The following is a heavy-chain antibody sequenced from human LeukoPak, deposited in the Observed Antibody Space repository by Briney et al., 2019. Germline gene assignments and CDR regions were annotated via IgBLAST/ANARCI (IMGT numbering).Heavy chain of an antibody. D-gene: IGHD3-22*01. CDR3: ARAGPPYYYDSSGYYYRRGSWFDP. CDR1: GYTFTGYY. V-gene: IGHV1-2*02. CDR2: INPNSGGT. Sequence: GASVKVSCKASGYTFTGYYMHWVRQAPGQGLEWMGWINPNSGGTNYAQKFQGRVTMTRDTSISTAYMELSRLRSDDTAVYYCARAGPPYYYDSSGYYYRRGSWFDPWGQGTLVTVSS. J-gene: IGHJ5*02.